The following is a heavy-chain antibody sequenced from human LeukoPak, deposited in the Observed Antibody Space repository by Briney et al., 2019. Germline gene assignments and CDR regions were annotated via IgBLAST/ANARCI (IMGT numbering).Heavy chain of an antibody. CDR2: IIPIFGTA. V-gene: IGHV1-69*05. CDR1: GGTFSSYA. CDR3: ARMWPMGTIGYYYYYMDV. J-gene: IGHJ6*03. Sequence: SVKVSCKASGGTFSSYAISWVRQAPGQGLEWMGGIIPIFGTANYAQKFQGRVTITTDESTSTAYMELSSLRSEDTAVYYCARMWPMGTIGYYYYYMDVWGKGTTVTVSS. D-gene: IGHD2-21*01.